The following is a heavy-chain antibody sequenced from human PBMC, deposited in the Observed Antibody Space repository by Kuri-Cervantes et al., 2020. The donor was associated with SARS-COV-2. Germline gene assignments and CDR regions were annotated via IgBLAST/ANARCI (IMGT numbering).Heavy chain of an antibody. CDR1: GFTFSSYG. D-gene: IGHD1-7*01. J-gene: IGHJ5*02. Sequence: GESLKISCAASGFTFSSYGMHWVRQAPGKGLEWVAVIWYDGSNKYYADSVKGRFTISRDNSKNTLYLQMNSLKTEDTAVYYCTTGYPGTRAWGQGTLVTVSS. V-gene: IGHV3-33*01. CDR2: IWYDGSNK. CDR3: TTGYPGTRA.